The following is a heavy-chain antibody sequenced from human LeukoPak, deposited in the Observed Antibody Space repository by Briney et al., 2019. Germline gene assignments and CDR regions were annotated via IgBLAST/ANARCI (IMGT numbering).Heavy chain of an antibody. CDR3: ARVVEAYYYYYGMDV. V-gene: IGHV3-33*01. J-gene: IGHJ6*02. CDR2: IWYDGSSK. CDR1: GFIFSSYG. Sequence: PGGSLRLSCAASGFIFSSYGMHWVRQAPGKGLEWVAVIWYDGSSKYYADSVKGRFTISSDNSKNTLYLQMNSLRAEDTAVYYCARVVEAYYYYYGMDVWGQGTTVTVSS. D-gene: IGHD2-21*01.